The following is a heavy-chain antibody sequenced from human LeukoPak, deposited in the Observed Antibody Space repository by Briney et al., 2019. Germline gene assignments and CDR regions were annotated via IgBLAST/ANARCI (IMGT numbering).Heavy chain of an antibody. J-gene: IGHJ6*03. Sequence: GGSLRLSCAASGFTFSSYSMNWVRQAPGKGLEWISYISSTSTTIYDADSVKGRFTISRDNAKNSLYLQMSSLRAEDTAVYYCARDRAFNWLYYGPGNYYYYMDGWGTGNTVTVSS. CDR2: ISSTSTTI. CDR3: ARDRAFNWLYYGPGNYYYYMDG. CDR1: GFTFSSYS. D-gene: IGHD3-10*01. V-gene: IGHV3-48*01.